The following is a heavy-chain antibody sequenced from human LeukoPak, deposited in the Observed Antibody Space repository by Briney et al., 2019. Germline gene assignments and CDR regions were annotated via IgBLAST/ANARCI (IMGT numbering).Heavy chain of an antibody. Sequence: PGGSLRLSCAASGFTFSSHEMNWVRQAPGKGLECVSYFSSSGSSKYYADSVKGRFTISRDNAKNSLYLQMNSLRAEDTAVYYFARGGGNDYRYNAFDIWGQGTMVTVSS. V-gene: IGHV3-48*03. J-gene: IGHJ3*02. CDR1: GFTFSSHE. D-gene: IGHD4-11*01. CDR3: ARGGGNDYRYNAFDI. CDR2: FSSSGSSK.